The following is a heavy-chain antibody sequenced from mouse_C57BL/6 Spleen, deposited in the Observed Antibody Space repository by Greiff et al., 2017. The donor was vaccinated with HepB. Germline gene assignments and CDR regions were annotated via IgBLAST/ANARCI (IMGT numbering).Heavy chain of an antibody. V-gene: IGHV3-6*01. Sequence: EVKLMESGPGLVKPSQSLSLTCSVTGYSITSGYYWNWIRQFPGNKLEWMGYISYDGSNNYNPSLKNRISITRDTSKNQFFLKLNSVTTEDTATYYCARKEVYYGSSRAWFAYWGQGTLVTVSA. CDR3: ARKEVYYGSSRAWFAY. D-gene: IGHD1-1*01. CDR2: ISYDGSN. CDR1: GYSITSGYY. J-gene: IGHJ3*01.